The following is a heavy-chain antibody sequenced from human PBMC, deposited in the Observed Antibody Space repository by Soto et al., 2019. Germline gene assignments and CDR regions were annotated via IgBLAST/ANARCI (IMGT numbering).Heavy chain of an antibody. CDR1: GCTFSSYT. CDR3: ASRDDSRDY. Sequence: QVQLVQSGAEVKKPGSSVKVSCKASGCTFSSYTISWVRQAPGQGLEWMGRIIPILGNTNYAQKFQGRVTITADKSTSTAYMELSSLRSEDTAVYYCASRDDSRDYGGQGTLGAVAS. CDR2: IIPILGNT. D-gene: IGHD3-22*01. J-gene: IGHJ4*02. V-gene: IGHV1-69*02.